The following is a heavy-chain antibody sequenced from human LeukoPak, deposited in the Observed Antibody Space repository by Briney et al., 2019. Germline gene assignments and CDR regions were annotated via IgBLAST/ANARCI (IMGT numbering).Heavy chain of an antibody. Sequence: GGSLRLSCATSGFSFRSAWMSWVRQAPGKGLEWVGRIKSKIGGGATTDYAAPVKGRFAISRDDSKDTLYLQMNSLKTEDTALYYCTTDPVGTSGFHHWGQGALVTVSS. CDR3: TTDPVGTSGFHH. CDR2: IKSKIGGGATT. J-gene: IGHJ4*02. CDR1: GFSFRSAW. D-gene: IGHD1-26*01. V-gene: IGHV3-15*01.